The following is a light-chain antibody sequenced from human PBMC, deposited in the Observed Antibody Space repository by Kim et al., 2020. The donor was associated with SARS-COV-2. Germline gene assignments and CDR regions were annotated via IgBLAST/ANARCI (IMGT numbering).Light chain of an antibody. CDR1: QRVSSN. CDR2: GAS. Sequence: SPGEGVTLSCRASQRVSSNLAWYQQKPGQAPRLLIYGASNRATYIPARFSGSGTATEFTFTVSSLQSEDFAVYYCQQYDKWPLTFGGGTKVDIK. J-gene: IGKJ4*01. V-gene: IGKV3-15*01. CDR3: QQYDKWPLT.